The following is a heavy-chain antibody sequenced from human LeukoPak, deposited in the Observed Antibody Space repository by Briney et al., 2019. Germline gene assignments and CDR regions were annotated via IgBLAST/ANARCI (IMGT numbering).Heavy chain of an antibody. J-gene: IGHJ4*02. Sequence: SETLSLTCTVSGGSISSYYWSWIRQPPGKGLEWIGYIYYSGSTNYNPSLKSRVTISVDTSKNQFSLKLSSVTAADTAVYYCARGDDYVWGSYRFDYWGQGTLVTVSS. D-gene: IGHD3-16*02. CDR2: IYYSGST. V-gene: IGHV4-59*01. CDR3: ARGDDYVWGSYRFDY. CDR1: GGSISSYY.